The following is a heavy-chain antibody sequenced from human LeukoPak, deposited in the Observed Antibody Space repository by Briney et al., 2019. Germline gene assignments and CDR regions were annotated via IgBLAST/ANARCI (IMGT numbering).Heavy chain of an antibody. D-gene: IGHD3-22*01. CDR1: GGSISSSNW. CDR3: ARVDSTYYYDSSGYSFYFDY. J-gene: IGHJ4*02. V-gene: IGHV4-4*02. CDR2: IYHSGST. Sequence: SSETLSLTCAVSGGSISSSNWWSWVRQPPGKGLEWIGEIYHSGSTNYNPSLKSRVTISVDKSKNQFSLKLSSVTAADTAVYYCARVDSTYYYDSSGYSFYFDYWGQGTLVTVSS.